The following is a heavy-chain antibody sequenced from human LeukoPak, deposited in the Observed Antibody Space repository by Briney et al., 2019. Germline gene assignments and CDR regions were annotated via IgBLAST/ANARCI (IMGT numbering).Heavy chain of an antibody. D-gene: IGHD5-12*01. Sequence: EASVKVSCKASGGTFSSYAISWVRQAPGQGLEWMGGIIPIFGTANYAQKFQGRVTITADKSTSTAYMELSSLRSEDTAVYYCARGGRIVATIVRNWFDPWGQGTLVTVSS. J-gene: IGHJ5*02. CDR3: ARGGRIVATIVRNWFDP. V-gene: IGHV1-69*06. CDR2: IIPIFGTA. CDR1: GGTFSSYA.